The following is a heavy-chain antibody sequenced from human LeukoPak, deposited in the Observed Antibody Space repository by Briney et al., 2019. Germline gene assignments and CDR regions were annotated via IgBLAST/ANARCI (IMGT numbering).Heavy chain of an antibody. Sequence: PGGSLRLSCAASGFTFSSYSMNWVRQAPGKGLEWVSSISSSSSYIYYADSVKGRFTISRDNAKNSLYLQMNSLRAEDTAVYYCARAWYDFWSDSDFDYWGQGTLVTVSS. J-gene: IGHJ4*02. CDR1: GFTFSSYS. V-gene: IGHV3-21*01. CDR3: ARAWYDFWSDSDFDY. CDR2: ISSSSSYI. D-gene: IGHD3-3*01.